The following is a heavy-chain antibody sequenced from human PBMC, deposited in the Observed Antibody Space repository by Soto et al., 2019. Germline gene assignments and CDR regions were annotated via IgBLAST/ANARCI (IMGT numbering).Heavy chain of an antibody. Sequence: QVQVVQSGAEVKKPGSSVKVSCKASGDTFSNYAITWVRQAPGQGLEWVARIIPIFGTTNVAQKFQGRVTINADESTTTAYMELSGLRSDDTAVYFCAKDAGADGYFGNWLDPWGQGTLVTVSS. CDR3: AKDAGADGYFGNWLDP. V-gene: IGHV1-69*15. CDR2: IIPIFGTT. D-gene: IGHD5-12*01. CDR1: GDTFSNYA. J-gene: IGHJ5*02.